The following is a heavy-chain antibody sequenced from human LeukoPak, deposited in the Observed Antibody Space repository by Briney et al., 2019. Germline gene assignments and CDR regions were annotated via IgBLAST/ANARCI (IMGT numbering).Heavy chain of an antibody. D-gene: IGHD3-22*01. J-gene: IGHJ4*02. CDR3: ARHSSYYYESSGYKN. V-gene: IGHV4-39*01. Sequence: PSETLSLTCTVSGGSMSSSSFYWDWIRQPPGKGLEWIGSIYYSGSTYYNPSLKSRFTISVDSSKNQFSLRLSSVTAADTAVYYCARHSSYYYESSGYKNWGQGTLVIVSS. CDR2: IYYSGST. CDR1: GGSMSSSSFY.